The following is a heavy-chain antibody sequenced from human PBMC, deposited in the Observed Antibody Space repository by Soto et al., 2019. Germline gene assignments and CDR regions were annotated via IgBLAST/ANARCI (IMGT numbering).Heavy chain of an antibody. CDR2: IANDGET. V-gene: IGHV3-13*01. D-gene: IGHD3-10*01. J-gene: IGHJ6*01. CDR3: SRGSPWFGQSSGMGV. Sequence: PGGSLRLSCAASGFTFGSYDMHWVRQATGKGLEWVSVIANDGETYYSGSVKGRFSISRDDAKNTLYLQINSLRVADTAVYYCSRGSPWFGQSSGMGVWGQGTTVTVAS. CDR1: GFTFGSYD.